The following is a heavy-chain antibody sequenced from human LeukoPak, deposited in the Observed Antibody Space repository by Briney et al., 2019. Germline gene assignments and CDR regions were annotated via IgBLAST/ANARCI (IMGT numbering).Heavy chain of an antibody. CDR1: GFTFDDYA. CDR3: AKETVAGTTY. J-gene: IGHJ4*02. Sequence: GGSLRLSCAASGFTFDDYAMHWDRQAPGKGLEWVSGISWNSGNLGYADSVKGRFTISRDNAKNSLYLQMNSLRAEDTALYYCAKETVAGTTYWGQGTLVTVSS. CDR2: ISWNSGNL. D-gene: IGHD6-19*01. V-gene: IGHV3-9*01.